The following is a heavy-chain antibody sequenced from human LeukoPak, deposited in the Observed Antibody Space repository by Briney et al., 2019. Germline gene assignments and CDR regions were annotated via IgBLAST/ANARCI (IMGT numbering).Heavy chain of an antibody. CDR2: IYTSGST. Sequence: SETLSLTCTVSGGSISSYCWSWIRQPAGKGLEWIGRIYTSGSTNYNPSLKSRVTMSVDTSKNQFSLKLSSVTAADTAVYYCARVVGVLWLDYMDVWGKGTTVTISS. J-gene: IGHJ6*03. D-gene: IGHD3-10*01. CDR1: GGSISSYC. V-gene: IGHV4-4*07. CDR3: ARVVGVLWLDYMDV.